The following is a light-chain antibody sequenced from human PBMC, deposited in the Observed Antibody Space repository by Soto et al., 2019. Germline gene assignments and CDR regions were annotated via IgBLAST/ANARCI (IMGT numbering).Light chain of an antibody. J-gene: IGKJ1*01. CDR2: GAS. Sequence: EIVLTQSPGTLSLSPGERATLSCRASQRVSSNYLAWYQQKPGQAPRPLIYGASSRATGIPDRFSGSGAGTDFTLTISRLESEDFAVYYCQQYGSSPWTFGQGTKV. CDR1: QRVSSNY. V-gene: IGKV3-20*01. CDR3: QQYGSSPWT.